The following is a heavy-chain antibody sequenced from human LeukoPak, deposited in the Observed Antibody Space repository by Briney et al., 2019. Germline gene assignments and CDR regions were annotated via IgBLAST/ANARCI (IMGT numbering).Heavy chain of an antibody. J-gene: IGHJ4*02. CDR1: GYSFTSYW. CDR2: IYPGDSDT. Sequence: GESLKISCKGSGYSFTSYWIGWVRQMPGKGLEWMGIIYPGDSDTRYSPSFQGQVTISADKSISTAYLQWSSLKASDTAMCYCARLDRGYSYGMNLDYWGQGTLVTVSS. V-gene: IGHV5-51*01. D-gene: IGHD5-18*01. CDR3: ARLDRGYSYGMNLDY.